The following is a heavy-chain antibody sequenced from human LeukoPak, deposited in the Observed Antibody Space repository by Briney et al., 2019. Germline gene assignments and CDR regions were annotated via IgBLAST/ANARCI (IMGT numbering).Heavy chain of an antibody. CDR2: INPNSGGT. CDR1: GYTFTSYG. Sequence: ASVKVSCKASGYTFTSYGISWVRQAPGQGLEWMGWINPNSGGTNYAQKFQGRVTMTRDTSISTAYMELSRLRSDDTAVYYCARDRCSSTGCYYFDYWGQGTLVTISS. D-gene: IGHD2-2*01. J-gene: IGHJ4*02. V-gene: IGHV1-2*02. CDR3: ARDRCSSTGCYYFDY.